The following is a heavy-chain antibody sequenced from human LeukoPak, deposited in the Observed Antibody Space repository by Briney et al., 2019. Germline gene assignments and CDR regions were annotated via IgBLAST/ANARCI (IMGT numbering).Heavy chain of an antibody. CDR2: ISGSGDNT. CDR3: AKGSYYDSSGSFYFDY. J-gene: IGHJ4*02. Sequence: GGSLRLSCAASGFTFSSYAMSWVRLAPGKGLEWVSGISGSGDNTYYADSVKGRFTISRDNSKNTLYVQVNSLGTEDTAAYYCAKGSYYDSSGSFYFDYWGQGTLVTVSS. D-gene: IGHD3-22*01. CDR1: GFTFSSYA. V-gene: IGHV3-23*01.